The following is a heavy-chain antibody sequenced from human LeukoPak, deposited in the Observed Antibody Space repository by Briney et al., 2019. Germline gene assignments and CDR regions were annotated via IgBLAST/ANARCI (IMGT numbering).Heavy chain of an antibody. CDR1: GCTINSSY. J-gene: IGHJ6*02. D-gene: IGHD2-2*01. CDR2: IYYSGST. Sequence: SETLSLTCTVSGCTINSSYWSWIRQPPGKGLEWIGYIYYSGSTAYNPSLESRVTISVDTSKNQFSLKVNSVTAADTAVYYCARGLHVGFCSSSSCYGVHYYGLDVWGQGITVTVSS. V-gene: IGHV4-59*01. CDR3: ARGLHVGFCSSSSCYGVHYYGLDV.